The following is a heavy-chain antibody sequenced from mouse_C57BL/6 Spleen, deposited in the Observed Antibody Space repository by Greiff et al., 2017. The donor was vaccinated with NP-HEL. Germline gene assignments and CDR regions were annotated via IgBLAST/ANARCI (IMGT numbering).Heavy chain of an antibody. V-gene: IGHV1-18*01. D-gene: IGHD2-3*01. Sequence: VQLQQSGPELVKPGASVKIPCKASGYTFTDYNMDWVKQSHGKSLEWIGDINPNNGGTIYNQKFKGKATLTVDKSSSTAYMELRSLTSEDTAVYYCARRYDGYYQYYFDYWGQGTTLTVSS. CDR1: GYTFTDYN. CDR2: INPNNGGT. CDR3: ARRYDGYYQYYFDY. J-gene: IGHJ2*01.